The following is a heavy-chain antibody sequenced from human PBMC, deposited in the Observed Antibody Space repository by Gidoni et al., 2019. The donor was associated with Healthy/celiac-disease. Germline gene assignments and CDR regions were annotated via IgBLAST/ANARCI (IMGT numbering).Heavy chain of an antibody. D-gene: IGHD3-10*01. V-gene: IGHV1-69*06. Sequence: QVQLVQSGAEVKKPGSSVKVSCKASGGTYSSYAISWVRQAPGQGLEWMGGIIPIFGTANYAQTFQGRVTITADKSTSTAYMELSSLSSEDTAVYSCARKERFGELADYYYMDVWGKGTTVTVSS. CDR3: ARKERFGELADYYYMDV. J-gene: IGHJ6*03. CDR1: GGTYSSYA. CDR2: IIPIFGTA.